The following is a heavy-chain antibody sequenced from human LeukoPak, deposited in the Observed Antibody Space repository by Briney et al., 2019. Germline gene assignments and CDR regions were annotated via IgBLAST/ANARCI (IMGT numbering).Heavy chain of an antibody. V-gene: IGHV1-2*02. CDR3: ARDSQYYYGSGFPNYYYYMDV. CDR2: INPNSGGT. Sequence: ASVKVSCKASGYTFTSYDINWVRQAPGQGLEWMGWINPNSGGTNYAQKFKGRVTMTRDTSISTAYMELSRLRSDDTAVYYCARDSQYYYGSGFPNYYYYMDVWGKGTTVTISS. J-gene: IGHJ6*03. CDR1: GYTFTSYD. D-gene: IGHD3-10*01.